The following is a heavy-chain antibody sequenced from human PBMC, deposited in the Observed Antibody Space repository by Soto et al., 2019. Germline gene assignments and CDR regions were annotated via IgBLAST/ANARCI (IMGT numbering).Heavy chain of an antibody. CDR1: GGSISSSSYY. V-gene: IGHV4-39*01. CDR2: IYYSGST. J-gene: IGHJ4*02. CDR3: ARQTSYGSGSYYFDY. Sequence: SETLSLTCTVSGGSISSSSYYWGWIRQPPGKGLEWIGSIYYSGSTYYNPSLKSRVTISVDTSKNQFPLKLSSVTAADTAVYYCARQTSYGSGSYYFDYWGQGTLVTVSS. D-gene: IGHD3-10*01.